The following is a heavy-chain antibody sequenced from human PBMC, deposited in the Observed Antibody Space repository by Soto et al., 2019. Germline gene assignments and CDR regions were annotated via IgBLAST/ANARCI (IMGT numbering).Heavy chain of an antibody. D-gene: IGHD3-9*01. J-gene: IGHJ6*02. CDR2: IVVGSGHT. CDR3: AAVPDILTGYPYYYYSMDV. Sequence: VASVKVSCKASGFTFTSSAVQWVRQARGQRLEWIGWIVVGSGHTNYAQKFQERVTITRDMSTSTAYMELSSLRSEDTAVYYCAAVPDILTGYPYYYYSMDVWGQGTTVTVSS. CDR1: GFTFTSSA. V-gene: IGHV1-58*01.